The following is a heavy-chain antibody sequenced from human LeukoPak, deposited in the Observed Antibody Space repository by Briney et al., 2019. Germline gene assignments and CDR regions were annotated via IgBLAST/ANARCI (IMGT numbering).Heavy chain of an antibody. J-gene: IGHJ5*02. CDR2: INTNTGSP. CDR1: GYIFTLHA. V-gene: IGHV7-4-1*02. CDR3: AREGRGSGILRRFDP. Sequence: GASVKVSCKTSGYIFTLHAMHWVRQAPGQGLEWMGWINTNTGSPTYAQDFTGRFVFSLDTFVSTAYLEIRSLRAEDTAVYYCAREGRGSGILRRFDPWGQGTLVTVSS. D-gene: IGHD6-25*01.